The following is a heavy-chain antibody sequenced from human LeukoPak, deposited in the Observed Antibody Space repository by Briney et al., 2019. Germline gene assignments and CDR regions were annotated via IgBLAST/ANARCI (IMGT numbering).Heavy chain of an antibody. V-gene: IGHV3-53*01. CDR2: VYYGGST. J-gene: IGHJ6*03. CDR1: GFTVSTNY. CDR3: ARDTRHYYYYYMDV. Sequence: GGSLRLSYAASGFTVSTNYMNWVRQAPGKGLEWVSVVYYGGSTYYADSVKGRFTISRDSSKNTLYLQMNSLRAEDTAVYYCARDTRHYYYYYMDVWGKGTTVTVSS. D-gene: IGHD3-3*01.